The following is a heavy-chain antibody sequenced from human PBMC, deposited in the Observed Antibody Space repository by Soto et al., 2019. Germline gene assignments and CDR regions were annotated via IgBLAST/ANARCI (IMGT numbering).Heavy chain of an antibody. CDR2: INRRGTST. D-gene: IGHD1-1*01. J-gene: IGHJ6*02. CDR1: GFRFSDYP. CDR3: VRGTPTPGLDI. Sequence: AGSLRLSCVVSGFRFSDYPLNWVRQAPGQGLEWVANINRRGTSTSYVDSVRGRFSTSRDNTRNSFYLNMDSLRVGDTATYYCVRGTPTPGLDIWGRGTTVTVSS. V-gene: IGHV3-7*03.